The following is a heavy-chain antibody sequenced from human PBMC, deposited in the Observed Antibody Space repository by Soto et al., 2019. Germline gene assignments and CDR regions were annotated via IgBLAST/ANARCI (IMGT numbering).Heavy chain of an antibody. J-gene: IGHJ6*02. CDR3: AREGDIVLLSLPIPNCNHGKDV. D-gene: IGHD2-15*01. CDR1: GFTFSAYA. CDR2: ISSRSDTL. V-gene: IGHV3-48*02. Sequence: VGFLRLACGGSGFTFSAYAMNWVRQAPGKGLEWVSYISSRSDTLYYADSVKGRVTISRDNAKNSVYLQVNNLRDEDTAVYYSAREGDIVLLSLPIPNCNHGKDVWGQGTTVTDSS.